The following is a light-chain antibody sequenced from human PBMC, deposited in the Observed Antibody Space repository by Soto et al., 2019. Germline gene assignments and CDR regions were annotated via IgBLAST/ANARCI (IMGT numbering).Light chain of an antibody. V-gene: IGKV1-17*01. CDR1: QGIRNY. CDR2: VAS. CDR3: LQHNIYPYT. J-gene: IGKJ2*01. Sequence: IQMTQSPSSLSASVGDTVTVTCRASQGIRNYLNWFQQKPGKAPKRLISVASTLQSGVPSRFSGSRSGTEFTLTISSLHPEDSATYYCLQHNIYPYTFGQGTKLEIK.